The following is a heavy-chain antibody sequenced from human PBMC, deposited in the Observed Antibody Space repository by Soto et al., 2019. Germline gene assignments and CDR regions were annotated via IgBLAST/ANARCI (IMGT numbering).Heavy chain of an antibody. CDR3: AKDVKFGKYFDD. CDR1: EGTFSSYT. CDR2: IIPILGIA. D-gene: IGHD3-16*01. V-gene: IGHV1-69*04. Sequence: SVKVSCKASEGTFSSYTISWVRQAPGQGLEWMGRIIPILGIANYAQKFQGRVTITADKSTSTAYMELSSLRSEDTAVYYCAKDVKFGKYFDDWGQGTLVTVSS. J-gene: IGHJ4*02.